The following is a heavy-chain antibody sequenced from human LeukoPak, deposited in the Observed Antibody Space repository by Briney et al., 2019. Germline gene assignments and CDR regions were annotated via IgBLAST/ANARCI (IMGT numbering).Heavy chain of an antibody. CDR1: GYSFTSYW. J-gene: IGHJ4*02. V-gene: IGHV5-51*01. Sequence: GESLQISCKGSGYSFTSYWIGWVRRMPGKGLEWMGIIYPGDSDTRYSPSFQGQVTISADKSISTAYLQWSSLKASDTAMYYCARHGGYYDSSGYYHLDYWGQGTLVTVSS. D-gene: IGHD3-22*01. CDR2: IYPGDSDT. CDR3: ARHGGYYDSSGYYHLDY.